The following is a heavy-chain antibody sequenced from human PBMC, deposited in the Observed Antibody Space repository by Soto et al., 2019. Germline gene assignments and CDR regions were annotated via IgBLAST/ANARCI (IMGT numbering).Heavy chain of an antibody. CDR3: ATGLMRPGGAYGMGV. J-gene: IGHJ6*02. D-gene: IGHD1-26*01. Sequence: QVQLVESGGGVVQPGRSLRLSCAASGFTFSSYGMHWVRQAPGKGLEWVAVISYDGSNKYYADSVKGRFTIYRDNSKNTQYLQRNSMRAEDTAEYYCATGLMRPGGAYGMGVWGQGTTVTVSS. CDR1: GFTFSSYG. V-gene: IGHV3-30*03. CDR2: ISYDGSNK.